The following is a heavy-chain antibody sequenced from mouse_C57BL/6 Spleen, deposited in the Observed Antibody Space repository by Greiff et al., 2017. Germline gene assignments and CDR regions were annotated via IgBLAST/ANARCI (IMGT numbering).Heavy chain of an antibody. CDR3: ARDTTVVAYYFDY. V-gene: IGHV1-64*01. J-gene: IGHJ2*01. CDR2: IHPNSGST. Sequence: QVQLQQPGAELVKPGASVKLSCKASGYTFTSYWMHWVKQRPGQGLEWIGMIHPNSGSTNYNEKFKSKATLTVDKASSTAYMQLSSLTSEDSAVYYGARDTTVVAYYFDYWGQGTTLTVSS. D-gene: IGHD1-1*01. CDR1: GYTFTSYW.